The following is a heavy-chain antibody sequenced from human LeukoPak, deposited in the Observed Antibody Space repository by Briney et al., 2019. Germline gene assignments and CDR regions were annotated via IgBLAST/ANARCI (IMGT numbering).Heavy chain of an antibody. J-gene: IGHJ4*02. CDR1: GYTFTTYS. D-gene: IGHD3-10*01. CDR2: INVGNGNT. Sequence: ASVKVSCKTSGYTFTTYSTHWVRQAPGQGLEWMAWINVGNGNTKYSQNLQGRLTITTDTSASTAYMELSSLRSEDTALYFCARDLIVYGSGSYFDYWGQGTLVTVSS. V-gene: IGHV1-3*01. CDR3: ARDLIVYGSGSYFDY.